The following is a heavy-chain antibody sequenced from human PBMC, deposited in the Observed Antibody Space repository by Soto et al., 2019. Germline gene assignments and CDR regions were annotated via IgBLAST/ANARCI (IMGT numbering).Heavy chain of an antibody. CDR2: INSDGSST. CDR3: ARDGRVYDSSGYYYYYGMDV. D-gene: IGHD3-22*01. Sequence: GGSLRLSCAASGFTFISYWMHWVRQAPGKGLVWVSRINSDGSSTSYADSVKGRFTISRDNAKNTLYLQMNSLRAEDTAVYYCARDGRVYDSSGYYYYYGMDVWGQGTTVTVSS. CDR1: GFTFISYW. V-gene: IGHV3-74*01. J-gene: IGHJ6*02.